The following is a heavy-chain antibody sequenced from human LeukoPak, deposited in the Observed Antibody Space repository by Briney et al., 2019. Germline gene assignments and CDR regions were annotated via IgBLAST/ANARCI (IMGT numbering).Heavy chain of an antibody. D-gene: IGHD6-19*01. V-gene: IGHV3-66*01. CDR3: ARGSPYLSVAGTIY. Sequence: GGSLRLSCVASGFTFSKYTMSWVRQAPGKGLEWVSVIYSGGSTYYADSVKGRLTISRDNSKNTLYLQMNSLRAEDTAVYYCARGSPYLSVAGTIYWGQGTLVTVSS. CDR1: GFTFSKYT. J-gene: IGHJ4*02. CDR2: IYSGGST.